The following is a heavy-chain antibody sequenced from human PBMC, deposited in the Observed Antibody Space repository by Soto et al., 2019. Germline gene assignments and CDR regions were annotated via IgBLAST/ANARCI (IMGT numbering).Heavy chain of an antibody. CDR1: GGSISSYY. Sequence: SETLSLTCTVSGGSISSYYWSWIRQPAGKGLEWIGRIYTSVSTNYNPSLKSRVTMSVDTSKNQFSLKLSSVTAADTAVYYCARVSHVGGYTSGWANNGMDVWGQGTRVTVSS. V-gene: IGHV4-4*07. CDR2: IYTSVST. CDR3: ARVSHVGGYTSGWANNGMDV. D-gene: IGHD6-19*01. J-gene: IGHJ6*02.